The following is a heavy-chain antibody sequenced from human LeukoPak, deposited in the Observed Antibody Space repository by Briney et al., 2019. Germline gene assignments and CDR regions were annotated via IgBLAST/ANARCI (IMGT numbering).Heavy chain of an antibody. D-gene: IGHD6-19*01. J-gene: IGHJ4*02. CDR3: ARHVEIAVAGPIDY. CDR1: GGSISSSRDY. CDR2: IYYSGST. Sequence: PSETLSLTCTVSGGSISSSRDYWGWIRQPPGKGLEWIGSIYYSGSTYYNPSLKSRVTISVDTSKNQFSQKLSSVTAADTAVYYCARHVEIAVAGPIDYWGQGTLVTVSS. V-gene: IGHV4-39*01.